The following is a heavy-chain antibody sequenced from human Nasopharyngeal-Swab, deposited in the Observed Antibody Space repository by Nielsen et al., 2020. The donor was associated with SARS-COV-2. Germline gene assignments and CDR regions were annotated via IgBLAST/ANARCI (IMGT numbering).Heavy chain of an antibody. CDR3: ASPIYGLFDP. Sequence: SETLSLTCAVYGGSFSGYYWSWIRQPPGKGLEWIGEINHSGSTNYNPSLKSRVTISVDTSKNQFSLKLSSVTAADTAVYYCASPIYGLFDPWGQGTLVTVSS. CDR1: GGSFSGYY. J-gene: IGHJ5*02. CDR2: INHSGST. D-gene: IGHD2/OR15-2a*01. V-gene: IGHV4-34*01.